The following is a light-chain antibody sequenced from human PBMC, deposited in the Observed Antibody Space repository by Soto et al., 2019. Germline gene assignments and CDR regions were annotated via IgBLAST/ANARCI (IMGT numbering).Light chain of an antibody. J-gene: IGLJ1*01. CDR3: SSYTRSSFYV. CDR2: DVS. V-gene: IGLV2-14*01. CDR1: SSDVGGYNY. Sequence: QSALTQPASVSGSPGQSITISCTGTSSDVGGYNYASWYQQHPGKAPKLMIYDVSNRPSGVSNRFSGSKSGNTASLTISGRQVEDEADYYCSSYTRSSFYVFGTGTKVTVL.